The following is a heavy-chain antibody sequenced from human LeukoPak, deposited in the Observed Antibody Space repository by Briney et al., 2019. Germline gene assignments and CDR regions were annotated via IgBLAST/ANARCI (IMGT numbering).Heavy chain of an antibody. Sequence: ASVKVSCKTSGYSFTRFGITCVRQAPGQGLEWMGWISALYGHTNYAQKFQGRVTMTTDTSTSTAYMELRSLRSDDTAVYYCARDFYHGHCAGLSCLLLDSWGQGALVIVSS. CDR2: ISALYGHT. D-gene: IGHD2-8*02. CDR1: GYSFTRFG. V-gene: IGHV1-18*01. J-gene: IGHJ4*02. CDR3: ARDFYHGHCAGLSCLLLDS.